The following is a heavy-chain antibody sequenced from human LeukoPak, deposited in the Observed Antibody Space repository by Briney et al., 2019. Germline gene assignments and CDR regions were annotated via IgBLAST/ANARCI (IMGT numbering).Heavy chain of an antibody. V-gene: IGHV3-74*01. CDR3: ASEARWLRSFDY. CDR2: INTDGSST. J-gene: IGHJ4*02. CDR1: GFTFSSYA. D-gene: IGHD5-12*01. Sequence: GGSLRLSCAASGFTFSSYAMSWVRQAPGKGLVWVSRINTDGSSTSYADSVKGRFTISRDNAKNTLYLQMNSLRAEDTAVYYCASEARWLRSFDYWGQGTLVTVSS.